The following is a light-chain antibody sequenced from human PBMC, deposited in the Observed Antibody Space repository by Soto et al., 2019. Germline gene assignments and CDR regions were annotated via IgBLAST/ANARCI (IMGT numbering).Light chain of an antibody. CDR3: SSYTSSSTWV. Sequence: SWYQQPPGTAPKLMIYQVSNRPSGVPDRFSGSKSGNTASLTISGLQAEDEADYYCSSYTSSSTWVFGGGTKLTVL. J-gene: IGLJ3*02. V-gene: IGLV2-18*02. CDR2: QVS.